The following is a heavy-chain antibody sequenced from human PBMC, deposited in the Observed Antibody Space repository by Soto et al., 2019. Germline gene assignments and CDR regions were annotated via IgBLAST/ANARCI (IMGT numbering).Heavy chain of an antibody. D-gene: IGHD1-1*01. CDR2: ITGSGDST. J-gene: IGHJ3*02. CDR1: GFTFAGYA. CDR3: AKDRSGTRWNDAFGI. Sequence: GGSLRLSCAASGFTFAGYAMSWVRQAPGKGLEWVSGITGSGDSTYYADSVKGRFTISRDNSKNTVFPEMNSLRAEDTAIYYCAKDRSGTRWNDAFGIWGQGTMVTVSS. V-gene: IGHV3-23*01.